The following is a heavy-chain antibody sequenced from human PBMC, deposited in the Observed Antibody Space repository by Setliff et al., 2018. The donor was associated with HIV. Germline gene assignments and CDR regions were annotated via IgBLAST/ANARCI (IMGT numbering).Heavy chain of an antibody. D-gene: IGHD3-10*01. CDR1: GYTFTNYG. J-gene: IGHJ4*02. CDR2: VSVYNDNT. V-gene: IGHV1-18*01. Sequence: VKVSCKASGYTFTNYGIIWVRQAPGQGLEWMGWVSVYNDNTNYAQKFQGRVTMTSDTSTSTAYMELGSLTSDDTAVYFCASGTTLARGVISFDYWGQGTQVTVS. CDR3: ASGTTLARGVISFDY.